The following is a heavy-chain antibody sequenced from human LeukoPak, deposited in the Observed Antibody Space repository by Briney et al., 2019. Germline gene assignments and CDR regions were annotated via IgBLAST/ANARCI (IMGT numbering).Heavy chain of an antibody. V-gene: IGHV3-48*04. Sequence: GGSLRLSCAASGFTFRNYGMNWVRQAPGKGLEWVSYISSTSSNIAYADSVKGRFTISRDNVKNSLYLQMNSLRAEDTAVYYCAKDQYYGDYRYPIDYWGQGTLVTVSS. J-gene: IGHJ4*02. CDR1: GFTFRNYG. CDR2: ISSTSSNI. D-gene: IGHD4-17*01. CDR3: AKDQYYGDYRYPIDY.